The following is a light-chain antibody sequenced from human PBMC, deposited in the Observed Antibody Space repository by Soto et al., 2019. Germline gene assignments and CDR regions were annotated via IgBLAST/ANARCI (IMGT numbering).Light chain of an antibody. CDR2: AAS. CDR1: QGISNY. V-gene: IGKV1-27*01. J-gene: IGKJ1*01. Sequence: DIQMTQSPSSLSASVGDTVTITCRASQGISNYLAWYQQKPGQVPNLLIYAASTLQSRVPSRFSGSGSGTDFTLTISSLRTEDVAPYYCQKYNNAPRTFGDGTKVEIK. CDR3: QKYNNAPRT.